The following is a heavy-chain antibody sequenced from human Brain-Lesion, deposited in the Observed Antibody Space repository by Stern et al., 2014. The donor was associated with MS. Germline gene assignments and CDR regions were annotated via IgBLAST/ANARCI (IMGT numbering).Heavy chain of an antibody. V-gene: IGHV4-31*03. J-gene: IGHJ5*02. CDR3: ARVGVYVQTGWFDP. CDR2: IHYSGST. D-gene: IGHD2-8*01. Sequence: QLQLQESGPGLVKPSQTLSLTCTVSGGSISSGGYYWSWIRQPPGKGLEWIGYIHYSGSTYSNSALKSRVTISRDTSKNQFSLNLISVTAADTAVYSCARVGVYVQTGWFDPWGQGALVTVSS. CDR1: GGSISSGGYY.